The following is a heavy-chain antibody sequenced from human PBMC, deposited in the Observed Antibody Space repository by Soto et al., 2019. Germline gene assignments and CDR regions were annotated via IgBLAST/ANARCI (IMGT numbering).Heavy chain of an antibody. CDR2: IYYSVST. CDR1: GGSISSYY. J-gene: IGHJ4*02. V-gene: IGHV4-59*01. CDR3: ARVRGRLRASCPIDY. Sequence: SETLSRTGTGSGGSISSYYWSWIRQPPGKGLEWIGYIYYSVSTNYNPSLKSRVPISVGTSKNQFSLKLSSVTAAATAVYYCARVRGRLRASCPIDYWGPGTLVPVS. D-gene: IGHD2-15*01.